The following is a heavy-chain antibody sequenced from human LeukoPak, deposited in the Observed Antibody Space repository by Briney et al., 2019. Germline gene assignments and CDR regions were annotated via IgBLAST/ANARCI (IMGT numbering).Heavy chain of an antibody. CDR2: ISSSTSFI. D-gene: IGHD6-13*01. CDR1: GFTFSSYS. CDR3: AKDQRSGSSRGNYYGMDV. J-gene: IGHJ6*02. V-gene: IGHV3-21*04. Sequence: PGGSLRLSCAASGFTFSSYSMHWVRQAPGKGLEWVSSISSSTSFIYYADSVKGRFTISRDNSKNTLYLQMNSLRAEDTAVYYCAKDQRSGSSRGNYYGMDVWGQGTTVTVSS.